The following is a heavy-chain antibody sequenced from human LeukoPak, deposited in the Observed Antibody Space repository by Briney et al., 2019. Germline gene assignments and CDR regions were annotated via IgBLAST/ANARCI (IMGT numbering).Heavy chain of an antibody. CDR2: IYSGDNT. CDR1: GFTVSGNY. J-gene: IGHJ5*02. V-gene: IGHV3-53*01. CDR3: ASLIAAADSNWFDP. D-gene: IGHD6-13*01. Sequence: PGGSLRLSCAASGFTVSGNYMSWVRQAPGKGLEWVSVIYSGDNTYYADSVKGRFTISRDNSKNTLYLQMNSLRAEDTAVYYCASLIAAADSNWFDPWGQGTLVTVSS.